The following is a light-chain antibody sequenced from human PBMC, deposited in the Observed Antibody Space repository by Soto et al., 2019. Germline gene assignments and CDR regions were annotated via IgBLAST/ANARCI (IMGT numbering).Light chain of an antibody. CDR2: DVS. Sequence: QSALTQPASVSGSPGQSITISCTGTSSDVGGYNYVSWYQQHPGKVPKLMIYDVSNRPSGVSNRFSGSKSGNTASLTISGLQGEDEGDYYCSSYTSSSTLVFGTGTKLTVL. V-gene: IGLV2-14*03. J-gene: IGLJ1*01. CDR3: SSYTSSSTLV. CDR1: SSDVGGYNY.